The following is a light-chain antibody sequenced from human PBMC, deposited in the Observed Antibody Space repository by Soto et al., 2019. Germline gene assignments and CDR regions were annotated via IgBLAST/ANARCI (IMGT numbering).Light chain of an antibody. CDR3: QQYETYSWT. J-gene: IGKJ1*01. CDR2: RAS. V-gene: IGKV1-5*03. CDR1: QTISSW. Sequence: DIQMTQSPSTLSGSVGDRVTITCRASQTISSWLAWYQQKPGKGPTLLIYRASRLESGVPSRFSGSGSGTEFALTISSLQPADFATYYCQQYETYSWTFGQGTKVDIK.